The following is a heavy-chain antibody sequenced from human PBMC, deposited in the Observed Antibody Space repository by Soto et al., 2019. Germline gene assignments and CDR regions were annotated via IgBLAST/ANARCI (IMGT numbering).Heavy chain of an antibody. J-gene: IGHJ5*02. CDR1: GFTFSSYA. CDR2: ISGSGDST. CDR3: AKGKYDSSGYYYYGNWFDP. Sequence: EVQLLESGGGLVQPGGSLRLSCAASGFTFSSYAMSWVRQAPGKGLEWVSAISGSGDSTYYADSVKGRFTISRDNSKNTLYLQMNSLRAEDTAVYYCAKGKYDSSGYYYYGNWFDPWGQGTLVTVSS. D-gene: IGHD3-22*01. V-gene: IGHV3-23*01.